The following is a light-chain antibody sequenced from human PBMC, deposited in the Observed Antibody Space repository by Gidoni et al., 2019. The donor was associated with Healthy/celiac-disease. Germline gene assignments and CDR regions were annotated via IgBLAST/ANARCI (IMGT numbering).Light chain of an antibody. CDR2: AAS. CDR3: QQSYSTLWT. V-gene: IGKV1-39*01. J-gene: IGKJ1*01. CDR1: QSISSY. Sequence: DIQMTHSPSSLSASVGDRVTITCRASQSISSYLNWYQQKPGKAPKLLIYAASSLQSGVPSRFSGSGSGTDFTLTISSLQPEDFATYYCQQSYSTLWTFGQXTKVEIK.